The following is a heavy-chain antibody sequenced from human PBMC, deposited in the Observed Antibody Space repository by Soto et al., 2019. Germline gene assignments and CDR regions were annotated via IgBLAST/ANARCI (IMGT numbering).Heavy chain of an antibody. Sequence: EVQLLESGGGLVQAEGSRRLSCEASGFTFSNYAMGWVRQAPGKRLEWVSTISSNGVSTYYADSVKGRFTISRDNSKNTLHLQMSSLRAEDTAMYYCAKATTRQWLVSFWFDAWGQGTQVTVSS. CDR2: ISSNGVST. V-gene: IGHV3-23*01. D-gene: IGHD6-19*01. J-gene: IGHJ5*02. CDR1: GFTFSNYA. CDR3: AKATTRQWLVSFWFDA.